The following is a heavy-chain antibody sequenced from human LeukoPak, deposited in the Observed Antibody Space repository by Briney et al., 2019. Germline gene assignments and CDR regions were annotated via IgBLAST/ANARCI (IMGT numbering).Heavy chain of an antibody. CDR2: INPNNGDT. J-gene: IGHJ4*02. Sequence: GASVKVSCKASGDTFTAYYMHWVRQAPGQGLEWMGRINPNNGDTNYAQKFQGRVTMTRDTSISTAYMDVSRLRSADKAVYNCARANYDILTGYHDFNYWGQGTMVTVSS. V-gene: IGHV1-2*06. CDR1: GDTFTAYY. CDR3: ARANYDILTGYHDFNY. D-gene: IGHD3-9*01.